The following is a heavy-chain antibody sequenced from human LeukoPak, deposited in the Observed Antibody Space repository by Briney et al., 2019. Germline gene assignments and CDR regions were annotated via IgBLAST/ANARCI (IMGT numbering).Heavy chain of an antibody. J-gene: IGHJ4*02. V-gene: IGHV1-69*05. Sequence: SVKVSCKASGGTFSSYAISWVPQAPGQGLEWMGGIIPIFGTANYARKFQGRVTITTDESTSTAYTELSSLRSGDTAVYYCSRKFRAVAGHVDYLGQGTLVTVSP. CDR3: SRKFRAVAGHVDY. CDR2: IIPIFGTA. D-gene: IGHD6-19*01. CDR1: GGTFSSYA.